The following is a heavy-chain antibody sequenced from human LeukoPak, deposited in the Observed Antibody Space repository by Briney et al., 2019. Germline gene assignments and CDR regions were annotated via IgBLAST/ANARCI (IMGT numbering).Heavy chain of an antibody. V-gene: IGHV3-30-3*01. Sequence: PGGSLRLSCVASGFTFSSYAMHWVRQAPGKGLEWVAVISYDGSNKYYADSVKGRFTISRDNSKNTLYLQMNSLRAEDTAVYYCARDLSGAAGTVGYWGQGTLVTVSS. CDR2: ISYDGSNK. D-gene: IGHD6-13*01. CDR1: GFTFSSYA. J-gene: IGHJ4*02. CDR3: ARDLSGAAGTVGY.